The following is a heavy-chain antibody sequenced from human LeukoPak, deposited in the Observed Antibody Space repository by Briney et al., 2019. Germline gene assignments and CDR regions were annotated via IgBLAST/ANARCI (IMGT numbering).Heavy chain of an antibody. CDR1: GGSISSYY. CDR2: IYYSGST. J-gene: IGHJ4*02. Sequence: PSETLSLTCTVSGGSISSYYWSWTRQPPGKGLEWIGYIYYSGSTNYNPSLKSRVTISVDTSKNQFSLKLSSVTAADTAVYYCARDGSQAGFDYWGQGTLVTVSS. V-gene: IGHV4-59*01. CDR3: ARDGSQAGFDY.